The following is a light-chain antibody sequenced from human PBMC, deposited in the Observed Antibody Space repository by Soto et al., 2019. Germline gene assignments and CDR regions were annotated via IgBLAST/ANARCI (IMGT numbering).Light chain of an antibody. CDR1: SSNIGSNT. CDR3: AAWDDRLNGVV. V-gene: IGLV1-44*01. CDR2: TNN. J-gene: IGLJ2*01. Sequence: QSVLPQPPSASGTPGQRVTISCSGSSSNIGSNTVNWYQQLPGTAPKLLIYTNNQRPSGVPDRFSGSKSGTSASLAISGLQSEDAADYYCAAWDDRLNGVVCGGGTTLTVL.